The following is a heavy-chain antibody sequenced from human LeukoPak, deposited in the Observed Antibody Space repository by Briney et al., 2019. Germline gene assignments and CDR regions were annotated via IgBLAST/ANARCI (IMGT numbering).Heavy chain of an antibody. CDR1: GFTFNIYT. V-gene: IGHV3-21*01. J-gene: IGHJ4*02. CDR3: ARDGVVVVPAAIYNFDY. D-gene: IGHD2-2*02. Sequence: GGSLRLSCAASGFTFNIYTMTWVRKAPGKGLEWVSSIGSSSRYIYHADSVKGRFTISRDDAKNSLYLQMNSLRAEDTAVYYCARDGVVVVPAAIYNFDYWGQGTLVTVSS. CDR2: IGSSSRYI.